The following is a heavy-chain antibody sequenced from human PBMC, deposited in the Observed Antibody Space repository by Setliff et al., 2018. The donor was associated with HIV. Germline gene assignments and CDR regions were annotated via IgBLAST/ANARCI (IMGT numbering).Heavy chain of an antibody. D-gene: IGHD1-26*01. V-gene: IGHV3-23*01. Sequence: GGSLRLSCAASGFSFSNYAMTWVRQAPGKGLEWVSTIANGVNTYYADSVRGRFTISRDNSKNTLYLQMNSLRAEDTAKYYCALRQRGGLVGAGNAFDIWGQGTMVTVSS. CDR2: IANGVNT. CDR3: ALRQRGGLVGAGNAFDI. J-gene: IGHJ3*02. CDR1: GFSFSNYA.